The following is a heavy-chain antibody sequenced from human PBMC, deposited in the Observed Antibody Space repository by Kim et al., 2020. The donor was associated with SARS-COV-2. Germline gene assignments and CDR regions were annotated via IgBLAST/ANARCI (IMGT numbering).Heavy chain of an antibody. J-gene: IGHJ4*02. CDR2: T. Sequence: TYYADSVKGRFTISRDNSKNTLYLQMNSLRAEDTAVYYCAKERPEYSSSPGGQGTLVTVSS. CDR3: AKERPEYSSSP. V-gene: IGHV3-23*01. D-gene: IGHD6-6*01.